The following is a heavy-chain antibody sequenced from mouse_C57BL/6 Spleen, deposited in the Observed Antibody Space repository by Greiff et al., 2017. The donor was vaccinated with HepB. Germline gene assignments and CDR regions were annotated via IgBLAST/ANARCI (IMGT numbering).Heavy chain of an antibody. CDR1: GYTFTEYT. Sequence: QVQLQQSGAELVKPGASVKLSCKASGYTFTEYTIHWVKQRSGQGLEWIGWFYPGSGSIKYNEKFKDKATLTADKSSSTVYMELSRLTSEDSAVYFCARHEDRYDYDGAGWFAYWGQGTLVTVSA. CDR2: FYPGSGSI. V-gene: IGHV1-62-2*01. CDR3: ARHEDRYDYDGAGWFAY. D-gene: IGHD2-4*01. J-gene: IGHJ3*01.